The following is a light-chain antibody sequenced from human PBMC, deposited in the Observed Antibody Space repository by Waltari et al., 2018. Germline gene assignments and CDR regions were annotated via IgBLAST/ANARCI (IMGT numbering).Light chain of an antibody. J-gene: IGLJ2*01. CDR1: VLARKY. V-gene: IGLV3-27*01. Sequence: SYELTQPSSVSVSPGQTARTTCSGDVLARKYARWFQQKPGQAPVLVICKDSERPSGIPERFSGSSSGTTVTLTISGAQVEDEADYYCYSAADNNQGVFGGGTKLTVL. CDR2: KDS. CDR3: YSAADNNQGV.